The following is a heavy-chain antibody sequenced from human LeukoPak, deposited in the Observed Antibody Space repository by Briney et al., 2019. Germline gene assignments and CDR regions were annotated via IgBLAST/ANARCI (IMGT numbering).Heavy chain of an antibody. CDR1: GFTFSAFS. J-gene: IGHJ4*02. V-gene: IGHV3-64*01. CDR2: ISYNGGSI. D-gene: IGHD5-12*01. CDR3: ARRALNAGGYRGYHFDY. Sequence: GGSLRLSCATAGFTFSAFSMYWVRQAPGKGLEYVAGISYNGGSIEYSNSVKGRFTISRDESKNTLSLQMGSLRADDMAVYYCARRALNAGGYRGYHFDYWGQGTLVTVSS.